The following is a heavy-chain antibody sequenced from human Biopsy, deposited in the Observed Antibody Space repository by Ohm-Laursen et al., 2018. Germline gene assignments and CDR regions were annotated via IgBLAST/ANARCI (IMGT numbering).Heavy chain of an antibody. CDR1: GGSISSDY. Sequence: GTLSLTCAVSGGSISSDYWSWIRQSPGKGLEWIGYISNRGSTNYNPSLRGRVTISVDTSRNQFSLKLSSVTAADTAVFFCARLYRLDDYWNDDPPDAFDVWGQGTRVTVSS. J-gene: IGHJ3*01. V-gene: IGHV4-59*01. CDR2: ISNRGST. CDR3: ARLYRLDDYWNDDPPDAFDV. D-gene: IGHD3-3*01.